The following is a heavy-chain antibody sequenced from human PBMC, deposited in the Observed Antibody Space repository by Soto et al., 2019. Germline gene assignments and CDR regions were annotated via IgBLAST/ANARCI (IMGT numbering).Heavy chain of an antibody. CDR2: ISSNGGST. CDR3: ARELPPGIAAAGTGPSDY. J-gene: IGHJ4*02. Sequence: GGSKRVSSTAAELNFRNYARHWVSKKTGKGLEYVSAISSNGGSTYYANSVKGRFTISRDNSKNTLYLQMGSLRAEDMAVYYCARELPPGIAAAGTGPSDYWGQGTLVTVSS. CDR1: ELNFRNYA. D-gene: IGHD6-13*01. V-gene: IGHV3-64*01.